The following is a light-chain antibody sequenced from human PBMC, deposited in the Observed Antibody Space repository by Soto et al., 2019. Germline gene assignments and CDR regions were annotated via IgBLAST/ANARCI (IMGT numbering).Light chain of an antibody. J-gene: IGKJ2*01. V-gene: IGKV3-15*01. CDR3: QQYNNWPRT. CDR1: QSVGSN. CDR2: GAS. Sequence: EIVMTQSPATLSVSPGESATLSCRASQSVGSNLAWYQQKPGQAPRLLIYGASTRATGIPARFSGSGSGTEFSLTISSLQSEYFAVYYCQQYNNWPRTFGQGTKLEIK.